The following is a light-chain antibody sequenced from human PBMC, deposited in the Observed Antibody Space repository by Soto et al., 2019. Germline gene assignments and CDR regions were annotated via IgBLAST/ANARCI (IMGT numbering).Light chain of an antibody. CDR2: DAS. CDR3: QQYSSYSRT. CDR1: QSISSW. Sequence: DIQMTQSPSTLSASVGDRVTITCRASQSISSWLAWYQQKPGKAPKLLIYDASSLESGVPSRFSGSGSGTEFTLTISSLQPDDFATYYCQQYSSYSRTFGGGTKVDIK. J-gene: IGKJ4*01. V-gene: IGKV1-5*01.